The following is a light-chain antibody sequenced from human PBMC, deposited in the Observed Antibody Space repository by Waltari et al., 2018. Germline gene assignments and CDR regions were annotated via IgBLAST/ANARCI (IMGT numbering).Light chain of an antibody. Sequence: QSVLTQPPSASATPGQRVTISCSGSNSNIGSNVVNWYQQLPGKAPRLLIYSNDQRPAGVPDRFSGSKSGTSASLAISGLQSEDEADYYCATWDDRLTGVLFGGGTKVTVL. CDR1: NSNIGSNV. V-gene: IGLV1-44*01. CDR3: ATWDDRLTGVL. CDR2: SND. J-gene: IGLJ3*02.